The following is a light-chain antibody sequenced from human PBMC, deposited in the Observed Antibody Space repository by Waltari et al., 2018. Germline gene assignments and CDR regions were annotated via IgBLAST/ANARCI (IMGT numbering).Light chain of an antibody. Sequence: QPALTQPASASGSPGQSITISCTRPISDVGSYNLVSWYQQHPGKAPKLMIYEVSKRPSGVSNRFSGSKSGNTASLTISGLQAEDEADYYCCSYAGSSTFVFGTGTKVTVL. CDR2: EVS. J-gene: IGLJ1*01. CDR3: CSYAGSSTFV. CDR1: ISDVGSYNL. V-gene: IGLV2-23*02.